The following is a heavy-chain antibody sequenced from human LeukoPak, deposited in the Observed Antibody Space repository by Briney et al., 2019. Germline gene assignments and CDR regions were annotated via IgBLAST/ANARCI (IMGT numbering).Heavy chain of an antibody. D-gene: IGHD3-22*01. CDR1: GGSISSYH. CDR3: ARDYEGYFDY. V-gene: IGHV4-59*01. J-gene: IGHJ4*02. Sequence: SETLSLTCTVSGGSISSYHWSWIRQPPGKGLEWIGYIYYSGSTNYNPSLKSRVTISVDTSKNQFSLKLSSVTAADTAVYYCARDYEGYFDYWGQGTLVTASS. CDR2: IYYSGST.